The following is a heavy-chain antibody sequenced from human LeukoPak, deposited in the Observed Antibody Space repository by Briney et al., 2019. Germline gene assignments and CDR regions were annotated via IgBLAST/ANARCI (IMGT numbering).Heavy chain of an antibody. CDR2: INHSGST. J-gene: IGHJ4*02. D-gene: IGHD3-3*01. Sequence: SETLSLTCAVYGGSFSGYYWSWIRQPPGKGLEWIGEINHSGSTNYNPSLKSRVTISVDTSKNQFSLKLSSVTAADTAVYYCARVPGAAYYDFWSGYDTAQYYFDHWGQGTLVTVSS. CDR1: GGSFSGYY. CDR3: ARVPGAAYYDFWSGYDTAQYYFDH. V-gene: IGHV4-34*01.